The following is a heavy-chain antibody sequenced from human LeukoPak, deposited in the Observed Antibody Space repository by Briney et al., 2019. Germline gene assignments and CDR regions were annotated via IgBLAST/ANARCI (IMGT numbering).Heavy chain of an antibody. Sequence: PGGSLRLSCAASGFTFSSYAMHWVRQAPGKGLEYVSAISSNGGSTYYANSVKGRFTISRDNSKNTLYLQMGSLRAEDMAVYYCARALCSGGSCHSSYYGMDVWGQGTTVTVSS. CDR1: GFTFSSYA. CDR2: ISSNGGST. CDR3: ARALCSGGSCHSSYYGMDV. V-gene: IGHV3-64*01. J-gene: IGHJ6*02. D-gene: IGHD2-15*01.